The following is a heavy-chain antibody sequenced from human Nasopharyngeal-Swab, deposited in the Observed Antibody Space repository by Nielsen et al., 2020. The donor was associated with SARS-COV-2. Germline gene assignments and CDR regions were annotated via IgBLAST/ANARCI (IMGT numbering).Heavy chain of an antibody. CDR3: ARGFDY. Sequence: SETLSLTCTVSDGSISRYYWSWIRQPPGKALEWIGYNYYSGSTNYNPSLKSRVTISVDTSKNQFSLKLSSETAADTAVYYCARGFDYWGQGTLVTVSS. V-gene: IGHV4-59*13. J-gene: IGHJ4*02. CDR2: NYYSGST. CDR1: DGSISRYY.